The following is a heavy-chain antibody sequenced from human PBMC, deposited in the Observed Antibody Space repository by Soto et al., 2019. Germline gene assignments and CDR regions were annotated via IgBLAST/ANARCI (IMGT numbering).Heavy chain of an antibody. CDR1: GYSFTSYW. CDR3: ARHSATTYYFDY. J-gene: IGHJ4*02. CDR2: IDPSDSYT. D-gene: IGHD1-26*01. Sequence: GESLKISCKGSGYSFTSYWISLVLQMPGKGLEWMGRIDPSDSYTNYSPSFQGHVTISADKSISTAYLQWSSLKASDTAMYYCARHSATTYYFDYWGQGTLVTVSS. V-gene: IGHV5-10-1*01.